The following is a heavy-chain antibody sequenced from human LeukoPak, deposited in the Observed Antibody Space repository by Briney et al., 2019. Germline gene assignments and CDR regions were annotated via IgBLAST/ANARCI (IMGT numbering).Heavy chain of an antibody. CDR3: ARRRTFSSSWYRAGNWFDP. Sequence: SETLSLTCTVSGGSISSSSYYWGWIRQPPGKGLEWIGSIYYSGSTYYNPSLKSRVNISVDTSKNQFSLKLSSVTAADTAVYYCARRRTFSSSWYRAGNWFDPWGQGTLVTVSS. CDR1: GGSISSSSYY. J-gene: IGHJ5*02. D-gene: IGHD6-13*01. CDR2: IYYSGST. V-gene: IGHV4-39*07.